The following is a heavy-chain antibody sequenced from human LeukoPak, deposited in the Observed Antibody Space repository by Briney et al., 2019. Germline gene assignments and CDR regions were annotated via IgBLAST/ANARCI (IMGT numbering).Heavy chain of an antibody. CDR3: ARDPVLWFGETTYNWFDP. J-gene: IGHJ5*02. CDR2: ISAYNGNT. D-gene: IGHD3-10*01. CDR1: GYTFTSYG. Sequence: GASVKVSCKASGYTFTSYGISWVRQAPGQGLEWMGWISAYNGNTNYAQKLQGRVTMTRDTSTSTVYMELSSLRSEDTAVYYCARDPVLWFGETTYNWFDPWGQGTLVTVSS. V-gene: IGHV1-18*01.